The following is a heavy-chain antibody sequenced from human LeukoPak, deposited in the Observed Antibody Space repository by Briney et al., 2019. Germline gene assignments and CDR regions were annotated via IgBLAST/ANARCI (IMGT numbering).Heavy chain of an antibody. Sequence: GGSLRLSCAASGFIFSTYGMHWVRQAPGKGLEWVAFIRYDGSNKYYADSVKGRFTISRDNAKNSLYLQMNSLRAEDTAVYYCARDLGLELRWFDPWGQGTLVTVSS. CDR3: ARDLGLELRWFDP. CDR1: GFIFSTYG. D-gene: IGHD1-7*01. V-gene: IGHV3-30*02. J-gene: IGHJ5*02. CDR2: IRYDGSNK.